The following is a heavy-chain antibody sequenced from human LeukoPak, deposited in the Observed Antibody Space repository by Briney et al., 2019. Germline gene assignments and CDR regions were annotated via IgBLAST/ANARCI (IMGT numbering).Heavy chain of an antibody. D-gene: IGHD4-11*01. V-gene: IGHV4-34*01. CDR1: GGSFSGYY. J-gene: IGHJ4*02. CDR2: INHSGST. Sequence: SETLSLTCAVYGGSFSGYYWSWIRQPPGKGLEWIGEINHSGSTNYNPSLKSRVTISVDKSKNQFSLKLSSVTAVDTAVYYCARRTTVTIPFGYWGQGTLVTVSS. CDR3: ARRTTVTIPFGY.